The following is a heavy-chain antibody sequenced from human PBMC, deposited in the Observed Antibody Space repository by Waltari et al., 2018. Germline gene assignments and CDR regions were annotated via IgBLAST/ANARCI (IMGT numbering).Heavy chain of an antibody. V-gene: IGHV3-7*01. CDR3: TTDRWFGYFDY. CDR1: GFTFSSSW. J-gene: IGHJ4*02. D-gene: IGHD3-10*01. Sequence: EVQLVDSGGVLVQPGGSLRLSCVVSGFTFSSSWMDWVRQAPGKGLEWLANRNPDGSGKYYVDSVKGRFTVSRDNAKNSLYLQMSSLRVEDTAVYYCTTDRWFGYFDYWGQGTLVTVSS. CDR2: RNPDGSGK.